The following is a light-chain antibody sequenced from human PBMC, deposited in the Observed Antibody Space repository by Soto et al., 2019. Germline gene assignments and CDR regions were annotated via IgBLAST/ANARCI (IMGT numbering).Light chain of an antibody. V-gene: IGKV1-5*01. CDR2: EAS. Sequence: DIQITQSPSTLSASVGDRVTLNCRASQSISSWLAWYQQEPGKAPKLLIYEASSLESGVPSRFSGSGSGTDFTFTISSLQPEDIATYYCQQYDNFPRAINFGQGTRLEIK. CDR3: QQYDNFPRAIN. J-gene: IGKJ5*01. CDR1: QSISSW.